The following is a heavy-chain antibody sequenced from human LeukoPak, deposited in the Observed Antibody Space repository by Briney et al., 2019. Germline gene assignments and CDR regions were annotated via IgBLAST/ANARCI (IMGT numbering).Heavy chain of an antibody. V-gene: IGHV3-23*01. J-gene: IGHJ4*02. CDR1: GFTFSSYG. CDR3: AKDQISYSSGWSYFDY. Sequence: GGSLRLSCAASGFTFSSYGMSWVRQAPGKGLEWVSAISGSGGSTYYADSVKGRFTISRDNSKNTLYLQMNSLRAEDTAVYYCAKDQISYSSGWSYFDYWGQGTLVTVSS. CDR2: ISGSGGST. D-gene: IGHD6-19*01.